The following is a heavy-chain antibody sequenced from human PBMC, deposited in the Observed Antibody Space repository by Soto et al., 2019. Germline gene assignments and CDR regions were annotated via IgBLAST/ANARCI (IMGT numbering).Heavy chain of an antibody. CDR3: AIDTPRYYYGSGSYYPPPYYYYMDV. CDR1: GFTVSSNY. D-gene: IGHD3-10*01. V-gene: IGHV3-53*04. J-gene: IGHJ6*03. CDR2: IYSGGST. Sequence: PGGSLRLSCXASGFTVSSNYMSWVRQAPGKGLEWVSVIYSGGSTYYADSVKGRFTISRHNSKNTLYLQMNSLRAEDPAVYYCAIDTPRYYYGSGSYYPPPYYYYMDVWGKGTTVTVSS.